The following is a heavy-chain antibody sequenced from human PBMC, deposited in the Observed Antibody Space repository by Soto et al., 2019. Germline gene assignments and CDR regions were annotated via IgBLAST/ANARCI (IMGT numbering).Heavy chain of an antibody. CDR3: ARGCSYGSWFDP. CDR2: IYYSGST. J-gene: IGHJ5*02. V-gene: IGHV4-31*03. Sequence: TLSLTCTVSGGSISSGGYYWSWIRQHPGKGLEWIGYIYYSGSTYYNPSLKSRVTISVDTSKNQFSLKLSSVTAADTAVYYCARGCSYGSWFDPWGQGTLVTVSS. D-gene: IGHD5-18*01. CDR1: GGSISSGGYY.